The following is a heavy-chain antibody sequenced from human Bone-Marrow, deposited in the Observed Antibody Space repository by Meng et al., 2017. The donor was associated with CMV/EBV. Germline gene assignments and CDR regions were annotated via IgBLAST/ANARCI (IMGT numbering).Heavy chain of an antibody. J-gene: IGHJ4*02. D-gene: IGHD6-13*01. Sequence: GSLRLSCTVSGGSINSVGYYWTWIRQRPGKGLEWIGYIYYSGGTNYNPSLKSRVTISVDTSKNQFSLKLSSVTAADTAVYYCASSYSSSWYFDYWGQETLVTVSS. CDR1: GGSINSVGYY. CDR2: IYYSGGT. V-gene: IGHV4-61*08. CDR3: ASSYSSSWYFDY.